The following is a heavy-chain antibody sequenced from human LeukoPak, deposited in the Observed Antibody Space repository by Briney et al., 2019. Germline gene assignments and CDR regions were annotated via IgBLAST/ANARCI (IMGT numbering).Heavy chain of an antibody. CDR2: IRGDGATK. J-gene: IGHJ4*02. CDR3: AKDQYRDYFRGADY. CDR1: GFTFSTYA. Sequence: GGSLRLSCAASGFTFSTYAMTWVRQAPGKGLEWVSAIRGDGATKFYADSVKGRFTVSRDNSKNTLYLQMNSLRAEDTAVYYCAKDQYRDYFRGADYWGQGTLVTVSS. V-gene: IGHV3-23*01. D-gene: IGHD2/OR15-2a*01.